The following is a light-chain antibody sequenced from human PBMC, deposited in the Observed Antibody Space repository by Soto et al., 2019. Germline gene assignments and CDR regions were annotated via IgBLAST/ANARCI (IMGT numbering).Light chain of an antibody. CDR3: QQYTGPPTT. Sequence: DIVLTQSPATLSLSPGDRATLSCRASQTVGTSLGWYQQKPGQAPRLLMYDASDRAKDIPARFSGSGSGTDFTLTITRLEPEDSAVYFCQQYTGPPTTFGQGTRLEI. J-gene: IGKJ5*01. CDR2: DAS. CDR1: QTVGTS. V-gene: IGKV3-11*01.